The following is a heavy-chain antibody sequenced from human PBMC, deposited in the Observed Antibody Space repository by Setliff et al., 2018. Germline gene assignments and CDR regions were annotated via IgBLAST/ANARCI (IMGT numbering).Heavy chain of an antibody. Sequence: LSLTCTVSGGSISSYYWSWIRQPAGKGLEWIGRIYTSGSTNYNPSLKSRVTMSVDTSKNQFSLKLSSVTAADTAVFYCAREKGNREAPELRGLYYYYMDVWGKGTTVTVSS. CDR1: GGSISSYY. CDR3: AREKGNREAPELRGLYYYYMDV. V-gene: IGHV4-4*07. D-gene: IGHD3-10*01. CDR2: IYTSGST. J-gene: IGHJ6*03.